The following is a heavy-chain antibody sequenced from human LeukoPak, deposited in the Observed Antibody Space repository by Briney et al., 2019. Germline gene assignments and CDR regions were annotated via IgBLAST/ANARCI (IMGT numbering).Heavy chain of an antibody. D-gene: IGHD2-2*01. J-gene: IGHJ4*01. CDR3: ARVPDAMLGYFDY. V-gene: IGHV3-53*01. CDR1: GFTVISNY. Sequence: GGSLRLSCAASGFTVISNYMSWVRQAPGKGLEWVSGIYSGGSTYYADSVKGRFTISRDNSKNTLYLQMNSLRAEDTALYYCARVPDAMLGYFDYWGQGTMVTVSS. CDR2: IYSGGST.